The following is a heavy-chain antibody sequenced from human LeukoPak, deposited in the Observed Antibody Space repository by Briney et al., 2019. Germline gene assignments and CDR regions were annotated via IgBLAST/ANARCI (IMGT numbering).Heavy chain of an antibody. CDR3: GRGGVDTAMAD. V-gene: IGHV4-34*01. CDR2: INHSGST. Sequence: GTLSLSCAAYGWTFSGYYWSWVRQPPGKGLEWVGEINHSGSTNYNPSLKSRVTISVDTAKNQFSLKLSSVTAADTAVYYCGRGGVDTAMADWGQGTLVTVSS. J-gene: IGHJ4*02. CDR1: GWTFSGYY. D-gene: IGHD5-18*01.